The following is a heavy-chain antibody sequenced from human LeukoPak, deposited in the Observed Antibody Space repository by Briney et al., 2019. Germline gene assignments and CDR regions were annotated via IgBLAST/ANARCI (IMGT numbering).Heavy chain of an antibody. CDR2: IYTSGST. D-gene: IGHD2-2*01. J-gene: IGHJ5*02. V-gene: IGHV4-4*07. CDR1: GGSISSYY. CDR3: ARDYDQLLGNWFDP. Sequence: PSETLSLTCTVSGGSISSYYWSWIRQPAGKGLEWIGRIYTSGSTNYNPSLKSRVTMSVDTSKNQFSLKLSSVTAADTAVYYCARDYDQLLGNWFDPWGQGTLVTVSS.